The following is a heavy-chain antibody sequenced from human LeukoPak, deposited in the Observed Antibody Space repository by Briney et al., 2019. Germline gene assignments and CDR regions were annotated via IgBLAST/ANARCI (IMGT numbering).Heavy chain of an antibody. CDR1: GFTFSSYA. Sequence: GRSLRLSCAASGFTFSSYAMHWVRQAPGKGLGWVAVISYDGSNKYYADSVKGRFTISRDNAKNSLYLQMNSLRAEDTAVYYCARESGSYRGRWFDPWGQGTPVTVSS. CDR2: ISYDGSNK. CDR3: ARESGSYRGRWFDP. D-gene: IGHD1-26*01. J-gene: IGHJ5*02. V-gene: IGHV3-30-3*01.